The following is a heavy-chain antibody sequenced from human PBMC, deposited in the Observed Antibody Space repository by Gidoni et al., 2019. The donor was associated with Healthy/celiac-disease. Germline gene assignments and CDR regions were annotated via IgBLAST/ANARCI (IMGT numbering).Heavy chain of an antibody. CDR3: ARFSGQLVPGEALDY. V-gene: IGHV3-48*01. CDR2: ISSSSSTI. J-gene: IGHJ4*02. D-gene: IGHD6-6*01. CDR1: GFTFSSYS. Sequence: EVQLVESGGGLVQPGGSLRLSCAASGFTFSSYSMNWVRQAPGKGLEWVSYISSSSSTIYYADSVKGRFTISRDNAKNSLYLQMNSLRAEDTAVYYCARFSGQLVPGEALDYWGQGTLVTVSS.